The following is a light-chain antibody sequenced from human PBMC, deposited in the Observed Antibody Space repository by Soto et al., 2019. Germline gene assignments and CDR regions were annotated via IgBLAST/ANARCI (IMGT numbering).Light chain of an antibody. CDR1: SSDFGDYDY. CDR3: SSYTGSSTLV. Sequence: QSALTQPASVSGSPGQSITISCTGTSSDFGDYDYVSWYLQHPGKVPKLMIYEVSNRPSGVSNRFSGSKSGNTASLTISGLQAEDEADYYCSSYTGSSTLVFGTGIKLTVL. J-gene: IGLJ1*01. V-gene: IGLV2-14*01. CDR2: EVS.